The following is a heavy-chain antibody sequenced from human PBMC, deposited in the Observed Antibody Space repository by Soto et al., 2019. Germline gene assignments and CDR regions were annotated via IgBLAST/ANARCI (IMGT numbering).Heavy chain of an antibody. CDR2: IKQDGSEK. V-gene: IGHV3-7*05. Sequence: GGSLRLSCAASGFTFSSYWMSWVRQAPGKGLEWVANIKQDGSEKYYVDSVKGRFTISRDNAKNTLYLQMNSLRAEDTAVYYCARVKRIRVPAAITPSPTGSGDLWGQGTLVTVSS. J-gene: IGHJ5*02. D-gene: IGHD2-2*01. CDR3: ARVKRIRVPAAITPSPTGSGDL. CDR1: GFTFSSYW.